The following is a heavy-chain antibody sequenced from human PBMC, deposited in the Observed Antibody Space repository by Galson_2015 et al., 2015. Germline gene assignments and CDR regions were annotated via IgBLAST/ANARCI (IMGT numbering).Heavy chain of an antibody. CDR3: AKDVSTXGSYPSTAEYFQH. CDR2: ISGSGSST. J-gene: IGHJ1*01. V-gene: IGHV3-23*01. Sequence: SLRLSCAASGFTFSSYALSWVRQAPGKGLEWVSAISGSGSSTYYADSVKGRFTISRDNSKNTLYLQMNSLRAEDTAVYYCAKDVSTXGSYPSTAEYFQHWGQGTLVTVSS. CDR1: GFTFSSYA. D-gene: IGHD1-26*01.